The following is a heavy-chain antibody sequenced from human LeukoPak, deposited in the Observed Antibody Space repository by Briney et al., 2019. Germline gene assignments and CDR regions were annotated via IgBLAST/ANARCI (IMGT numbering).Heavy chain of an antibody. V-gene: IGHV4-39*07. CDR1: GGSVTRNSFY. CDR2: IHYTGST. D-gene: IGHD6-13*01. J-gene: IGHJ4*02. Sequence: SETLSLTCTVSGGSVTRNSFYWGWNRRPPGKGLEWIGSIHYTGSTNYNPSLKSRVTISVDTSKNQFSLKLSSVTAADTAVYYCARGSRWYPFDYWGQGTLVTVSS. CDR3: ARGSRWYPFDY.